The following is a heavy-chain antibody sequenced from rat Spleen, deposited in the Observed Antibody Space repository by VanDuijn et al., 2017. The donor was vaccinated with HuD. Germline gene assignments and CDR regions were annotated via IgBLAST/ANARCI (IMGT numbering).Heavy chain of an antibody. CDR3: ARHSGYYFDY. V-gene: IGHV5-29*01. CDR2: ISYDGSST. D-gene: IGHD1-11*01. Sequence: EVQLVESGGGLVQPGRSLKLSCAASGFTFSNYGMAWVRQAPTKGLEWVATISYDGSSTYYRDSVKGRFTISRDNAKSTLYLQMDSLRSEDTATYYCARHSGYYFDYWGQGVMVTVSS. J-gene: IGHJ2*01. CDR1: GFTFSNYG.